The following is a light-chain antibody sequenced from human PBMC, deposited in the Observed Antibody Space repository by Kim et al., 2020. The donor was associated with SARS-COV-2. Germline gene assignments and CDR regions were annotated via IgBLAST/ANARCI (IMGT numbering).Light chain of an antibody. Sequence: ASVGDRVTIAWRASQVIGNGVAWYQQTPGRAPKLLIYAASNLQSDVPSRFSGSGSGTDFTLTISSLQPEDCATYYCQQVNNFPVTFGQGTKVDIK. CDR3: QQVNNFPVT. J-gene: IGKJ1*01. CDR1: QVIGNG. V-gene: IGKV1-12*01. CDR2: AAS.